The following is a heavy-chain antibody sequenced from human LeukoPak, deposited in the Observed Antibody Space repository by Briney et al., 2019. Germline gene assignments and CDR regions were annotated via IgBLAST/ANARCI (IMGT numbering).Heavy chain of an antibody. V-gene: IGHV1-2*02. D-gene: IGHD6-19*01. CDR3: ARDIFSSGWYEYHYMDV. Sequence: ASVKVSFKASGYTFTCYYMHWVRQAPGQGLEWMGWINPNSGGTNYAQRRITMTRDTSISTAYMELRRLRSDDTAVYYCARDIFSSGWYEYHYMDVWGKGTTVTVSS. J-gene: IGHJ6*03. CDR2: INPNSGGT. CDR1: GYTFTCYY.